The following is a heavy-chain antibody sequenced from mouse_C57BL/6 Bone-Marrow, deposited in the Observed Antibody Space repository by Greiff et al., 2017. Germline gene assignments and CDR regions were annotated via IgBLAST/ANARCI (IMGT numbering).Heavy chain of an antibody. D-gene: IGHD1-1*01. CDR3: ARYYYGSRNWFAY. V-gene: IGHV1-81*01. CDR2: IYPRSGNT. J-gene: IGHJ3*01. CDR1: GYTFTSYG. Sequence: VKLVESGAELARPGASVKLSCKASGYTFTSYGISWVKQRTGQGLEWIGEIYPRSGNTYYNEKFKGKATLTADKSSSTAYMELRSLTSEDSAVYFCARYYYGSRNWFAYWGQGTLVTVSA.